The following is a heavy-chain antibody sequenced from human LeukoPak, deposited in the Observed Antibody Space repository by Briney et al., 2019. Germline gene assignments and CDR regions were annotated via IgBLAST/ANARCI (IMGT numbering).Heavy chain of an antibody. Sequence: GGSLRLSCSASGFSFSSYWMAWVRQAPGKGLEWVANIKQDGSERYYVDSVKGRFTISRDNAKNTLYLQMNSLRAEDTAVYYCAMRLTGTTFDYWGQGTLVTVSS. CDR3: AMRLTGTTFDY. CDR1: GFSFSSYW. V-gene: IGHV3-7*01. D-gene: IGHD1-20*01. J-gene: IGHJ4*02. CDR2: IKQDGSER.